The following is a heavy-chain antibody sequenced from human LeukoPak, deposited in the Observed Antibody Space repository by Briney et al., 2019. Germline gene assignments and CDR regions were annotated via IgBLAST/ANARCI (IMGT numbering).Heavy chain of an antibody. J-gene: IGHJ6*03. V-gene: IGHV4-59*02. CDR2: IYYGGST. CDR3: ARGVLTTVSYYMDV. CDR1: GGSVSSHQ. Sequence: SETLSLTCTVSGGSVSSHQWSWIRQPPGKGLEWIGYIYYGGSTNYNPSLKSRFTISIDTSNNRFSLRLSSVTAADTAVYYCARGVLTTVSYYMDVWGNGTTVTVSS. D-gene: IGHD4-11*01.